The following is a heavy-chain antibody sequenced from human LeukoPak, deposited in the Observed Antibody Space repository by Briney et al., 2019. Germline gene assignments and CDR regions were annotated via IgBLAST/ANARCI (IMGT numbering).Heavy chain of an antibody. CDR2: ISYDGSNK. CDR3: AKESPYCTNGICYGRLDY. CDR1: GFTFSSYG. Sequence: GGSLRLSCAASGFTFSSYGMHWVRQAPGKGLEWVALISYDGSNKYYADSVKGRFTISRDISKNTLYLQMNSLRAEDTAVYYCAKESPYCTNGICYGRLDYWGQGTLVTVSS. V-gene: IGHV3-30*18. J-gene: IGHJ4*02. D-gene: IGHD2-8*01.